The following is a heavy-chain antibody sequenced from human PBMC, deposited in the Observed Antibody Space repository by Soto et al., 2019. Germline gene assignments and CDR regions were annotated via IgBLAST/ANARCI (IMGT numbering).Heavy chain of an antibody. D-gene: IGHD3-3*01. CDR2: INPATGAA. CDR1: GYPVTAYY. J-gene: IGHJ3*02. CDR3: ARGGGVGVAGSAAFDM. V-gene: IGHV1-2*02. Sequence: QLHLVQSGAVVKKPGASVTVSCSASGYPVTAYYMHWVRQAPGRGLEWMGGINPATGAAKYKQTFQGRVTMTRDTSTSPVVMELSGLTSEDTAVFYCARGGGVGVAGSAAFDMWGQGTLVTVSS.